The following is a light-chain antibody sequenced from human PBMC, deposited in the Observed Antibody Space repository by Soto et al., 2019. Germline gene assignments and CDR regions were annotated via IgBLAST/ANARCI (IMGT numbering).Light chain of an antibody. CDR1: ISDVGGYNY. J-gene: IGLJ1*01. Sequence: QSVLTQPASVSGSPGQSITISCTGSISDVGGYNYVSWYQQQPGKAPKLLIYEVNNRPSGVSDRFSGSKSGNTASLTISGLQAGDEADSYCSSFTSSITYVFVPGTKVT. CDR3: SSFTSSITYV. CDR2: EVN. V-gene: IGLV2-14*01.